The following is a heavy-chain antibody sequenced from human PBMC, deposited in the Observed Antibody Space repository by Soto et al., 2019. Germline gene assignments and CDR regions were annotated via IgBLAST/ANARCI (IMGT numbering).Heavy chain of an antibody. D-gene: IGHD6-19*01. Sequence: EVQLVESGGGLVKPGGSLRLSCAASGFTFSSYSMNWVRQAPGKGLEWVSSISSSSSYIYYVDSVKGRFTISRDNAKNSLYLQMNSLRAEDTAVYYCAREGIAVAGYYFDYWGQGTLVTVSS. V-gene: IGHV3-21*01. CDR3: AREGIAVAGYYFDY. CDR2: ISSSSSYI. CDR1: GFTFSSYS. J-gene: IGHJ4*02.